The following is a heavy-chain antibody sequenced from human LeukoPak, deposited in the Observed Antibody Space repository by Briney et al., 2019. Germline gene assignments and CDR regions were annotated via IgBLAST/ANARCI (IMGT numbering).Heavy chain of an antibody. J-gene: IGHJ4*02. CDR2: INPNSGDT. D-gene: IGHD2-2*01. Sequence: ASVKVSCKASGYTFTDYYMHWVRQAPGQGFEWMGWINPNSGDTNYAQKFQGRVTMTRDTSISTAHMELSRLRSDDTAVYYCARANFLYCSSTTCLFDYWGQGTLVTVSS. V-gene: IGHV1-2*02. CDR1: GYTFTDYY. CDR3: ARANFLYCSSTTCLFDY.